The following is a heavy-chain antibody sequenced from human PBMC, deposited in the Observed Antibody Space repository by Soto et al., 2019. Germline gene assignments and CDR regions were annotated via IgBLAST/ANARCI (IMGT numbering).Heavy chain of an antibody. V-gene: IGHV4-30-2*01. J-gene: IGHJ4*02. Sequence: QLQLQESGSGLVKPSQTLSLTCAVSGGSISSGGYSWSWIRQPPGKGLEWIGYIYHSGSTYHNPSLKSRVTISVDRSKNQFSLKLSSVTAADTAVYYCARGTRSGYGPASMYYFDYWGQGTLVTVSS. CDR2: IYHSGST. CDR1: GGSISSGGYS. CDR3: ARGTRSGYGPASMYYFDY. D-gene: IGHD3-22*01.